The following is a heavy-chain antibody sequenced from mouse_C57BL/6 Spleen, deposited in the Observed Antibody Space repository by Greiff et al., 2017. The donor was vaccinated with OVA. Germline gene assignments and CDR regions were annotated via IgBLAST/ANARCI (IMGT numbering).Heavy chain of an antibody. V-gene: IGHV1-15*01. CDR1: GYTFTDYE. CDR2: IDPETGGT. J-gene: IGHJ2*01. CDR3: TCKEDDY. Sequence: QVQLKESGAELVRPGASVTLSCKASGYTFTDYEMHWVKQTPVHGLEWIGAIDPETGGTAYNQKFKGKARLTADKSSSTAYMELRSLTSEDSAVYYCTCKEDDYWGQGTTLTVSS.